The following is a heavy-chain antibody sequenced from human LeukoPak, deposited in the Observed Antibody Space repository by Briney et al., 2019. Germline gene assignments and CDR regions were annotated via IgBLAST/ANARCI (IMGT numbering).Heavy chain of an antibody. V-gene: IGHV3-7*03. D-gene: IGHD3-9*01. J-gene: IGHJ4*02. CDR3: AEYGGHCLTGYFAY. CDR2: INQDGSEK. Sequence: GGSLRLSCEASGFTFNMYWMSWVRQAPGKGLEWVANINQDGSEKYYVDSVKGRFTISRDNAKNSLYLQIDSLRADDTAVYYCAEYGGHCLTGYFAYWGQGTLVTVSS. CDR1: GFTFNMYW.